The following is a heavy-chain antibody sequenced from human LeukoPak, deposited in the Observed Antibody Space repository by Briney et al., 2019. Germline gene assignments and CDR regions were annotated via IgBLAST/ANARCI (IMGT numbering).Heavy chain of an antibody. V-gene: IGHV3-30-3*01. CDR2: ISYDGSNK. CDR3: ASPLGANYYGSGSYYTLDY. CDR1: GFTFSSYA. Sequence: GGSLRLSCAASGFTFSSYAMHWVRQAPGKGLEWVAVISYDGSNKYYADSAKGRFTISRDNSKNTLYLQMNSLRSEDTAVYYCASPLGANYYGSGSYYTLDYWGQGTLVTVSS. D-gene: IGHD3-10*01. J-gene: IGHJ4*02.